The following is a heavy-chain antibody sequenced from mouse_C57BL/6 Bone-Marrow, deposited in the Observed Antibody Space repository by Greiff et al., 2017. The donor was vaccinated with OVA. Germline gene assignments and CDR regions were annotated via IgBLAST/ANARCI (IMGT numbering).Heavy chain of an antibody. CDR1: GYTFTNYW. CDR2: IYPGGGYT. V-gene: IGHV1-63*01. D-gene: IGHD2-5*01. Sequence: QVQLQQSGAELVRPGTSVKMSCKASGYTFTNYWIGWAKQRPGHGLEWIGDIYPGGGYTNYNEKFKGKGTLTADKSSSTAYMQFSSLTSEDSSIYYCARYPYYSNYDYFDYWGQGTTLTVSS. J-gene: IGHJ2*01. CDR3: ARYPYYSNYDYFDY.